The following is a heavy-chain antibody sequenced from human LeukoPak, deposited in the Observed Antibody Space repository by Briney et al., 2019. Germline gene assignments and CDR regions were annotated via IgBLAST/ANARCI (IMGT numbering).Heavy chain of an antibody. V-gene: IGHV3-7*01. CDR3: ARDRGYSTFDY. CDR2: IKQDGSEK. J-gene: IGHJ4*02. CDR1: GFTFSSYW. Sequence: GGSLRLSCAASGFTFSSYWMSWVRQAPGKGLEWVANIKQDGSEKNFVDSVKGRFTISRDNAKSSLSLQMNSLRVDDTAVYYCARDRGYSTFDYWGRGTLVTVSS. D-gene: IGHD2-21*01.